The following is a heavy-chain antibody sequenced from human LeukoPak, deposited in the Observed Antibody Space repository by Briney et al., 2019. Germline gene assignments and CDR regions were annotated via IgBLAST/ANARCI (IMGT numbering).Heavy chain of an antibody. V-gene: IGHV3-23*01. CDR1: GFTFSSYA. CDR2: ISGNGGGT. Sequence: GGSLRLSCAASGFTFSSYAMSWARQAPGKGLEWVSGISGNGGGTYYADSVKGRFNISRDNSKNTLYLQMNSLRAEDTAVYYCAKSFGYSRSWFDYWGQGTPVTVSS. D-gene: IGHD6-13*01. CDR3: AKSFGYSRSWFDY. J-gene: IGHJ4*02.